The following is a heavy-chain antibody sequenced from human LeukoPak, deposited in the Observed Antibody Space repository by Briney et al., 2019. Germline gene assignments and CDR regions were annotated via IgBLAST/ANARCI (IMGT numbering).Heavy chain of an antibody. V-gene: IGHV3-7*01. J-gene: IGHJ6*02. CDR3: AWYGVTHGLDV. Sequence: TGGSLRLSCAASGFSLSNYWMSWVRQAPGKGLEWVANINQDRSDKYYVDSVMGRFTIPKDNAKNSVYLQMNSLRPEDTAIYYCAWYGVTHGLDVWGQGTTVTVPS. CDR2: INQDRSDK. D-gene: IGHD3-10*01. CDR1: GFSLSNYW.